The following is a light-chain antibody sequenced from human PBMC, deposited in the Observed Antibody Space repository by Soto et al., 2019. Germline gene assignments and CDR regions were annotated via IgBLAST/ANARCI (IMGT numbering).Light chain of an antibody. J-gene: IGKJ3*01. CDR1: QSLTSSY. CDR3: QQYAGSVFT. Sequence: EIVLTQSPGTLSLSPGERATLSCRASQSLTSSYIAWYQQKPGQAPRLLISGAANRATGIPARFSGSGSGTEFTLTISRVEPEDFAVSYCQQYAGSVFTFGPGTKVDIK. V-gene: IGKV3-20*01. CDR2: GAA.